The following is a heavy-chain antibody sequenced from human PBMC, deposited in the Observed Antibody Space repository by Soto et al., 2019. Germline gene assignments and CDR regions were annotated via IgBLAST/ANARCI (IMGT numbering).Heavy chain of an antibody. CDR2: IYYSGST. CDR3: ARDIVVVPAPKVYGMDV. CDR1: GGSISSGDYY. V-gene: IGHV4-30-4*01. J-gene: IGHJ6*02. D-gene: IGHD2-2*01. Sequence: PSETLSLTCTVSGGSISSGDYYWSWIRQPPGKGLEWIGYIYYSGSTYYNPSLKSRVTISVDTSKKQFSLKLSSVTAADTAVYYCARDIVVVPAPKVYGMDVWGQGTTVTVSS.